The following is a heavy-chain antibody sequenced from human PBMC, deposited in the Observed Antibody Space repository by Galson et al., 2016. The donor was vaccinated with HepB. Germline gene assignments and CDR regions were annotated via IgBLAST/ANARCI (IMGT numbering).Heavy chain of an antibody. CDR2: ISGSGTLT. CDR3: GKHGGFDY. J-gene: IGHJ4*02. D-gene: IGHD3-16*01. CDR1: GFTFSSNG. Sequence: SLRLSCAASGFTFSSNGMSWVRQAPGKGLEWVSCISGSGTLTYYADSVKGRFTISRDNSKNTLYLYMNNLTAGDTAIYYCGKHGGFDYWGQGTLVTVSS. V-gene: IGHV3-23*01.